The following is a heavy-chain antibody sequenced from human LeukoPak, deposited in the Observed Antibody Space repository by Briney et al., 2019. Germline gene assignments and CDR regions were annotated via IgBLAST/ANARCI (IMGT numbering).Heavy chain of an antibody. CDR1: GFTFEDYG. V-gene: IGHV3-20*04. J-gene: IGHJ6*03. CDR3: ARPREHYDYVNHMDV. CDR2: INWNGGST. D-gene: IGHD3-16*01. Sequence: PGGSLRLSCAASGFTFEDYGMNWVRQVPGKGLEWVSGINWNGGSTVYADSVKGRFTISRDNSKNTLYLQMNSLRDEDTAVYYCARPREHYDYVNHMDVWGKGTTVTISS.